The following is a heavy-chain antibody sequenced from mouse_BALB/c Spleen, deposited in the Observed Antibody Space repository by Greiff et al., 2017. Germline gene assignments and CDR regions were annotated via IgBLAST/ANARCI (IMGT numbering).Heavy chain of an antibody. CDR1: GYTFTSSW. CDR2: IHPNSGNT. Sequence: QVQLQQSGSVLVRPGASVKLSCKASGYTFTSSWMHWAKQRPGQGLEWIGEIHPNSGNTNYNEKFKGKATLTVDTSSSTAYVDLSSLTSEDSAVYYCAYYDYDYWGQGTTLTVSS. CDR3: AYYDYDY. V-gene: IGHV1S130*01. D-gene: IGHD2-4*01. J-gene: IGHJ2*01.